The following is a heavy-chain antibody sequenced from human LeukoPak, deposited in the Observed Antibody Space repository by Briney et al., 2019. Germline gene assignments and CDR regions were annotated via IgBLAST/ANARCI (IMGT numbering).Heavy chain of an antibody. CDR2: IKQDGSEK. D-gene: IGHD3-22*01. J-gene: IGHJ4*02. CDR1: GFTFSSYW. V-gene: IGHV3-7*03. CDR3: ARDPHYYYYDSSGYFDY. Sequence: PGGSLRLSCAASGFTFSSYWMSWVRQAPGKGLEWVANIKQDGSEKYYVDSVKGRFTISRDNAKNSLYLQMNNLRAEDTALYYCARDPHYYYYDSSGYFDYWGQGTLVTVSS.